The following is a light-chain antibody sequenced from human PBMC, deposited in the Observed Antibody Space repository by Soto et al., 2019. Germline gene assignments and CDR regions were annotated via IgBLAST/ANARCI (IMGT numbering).Light chain of an antibody. CDR1: QDISSA. CDR3: QQFNDFPRT. Sequence: IQLTQSPSSLSASVGDRVTITCRAGQDISSALAWYQQKPGKAPKLLLYDASSLDAGVPSRFRGSGSGTDFTLSIASLRTEDFETDYGQQFNDFPRTCGGGTKVQSK. V-gene: IGKV1D-13*01. CDR2: DAS. J-gene: IGKJ4*01.